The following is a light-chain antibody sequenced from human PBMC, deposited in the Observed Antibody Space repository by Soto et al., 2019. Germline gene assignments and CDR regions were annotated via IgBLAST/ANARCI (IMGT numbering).Light chain of an antibody. CDR2: GAS. CDR1: QSVSSN. Sequence: EIVMTQSPATLSVSPGERATLSCRASQSVSSNLAWYQQKPGQAPRLLIYGASTRATGISARFSGSRSGTEFTLTISSLQSEDFPVYYCQQYNNWPPTFGQGTRLEIK. V-gene: IGKV3-15*01. CDR3: QQYNNWPPT. J-gene: IGKJ5*01.